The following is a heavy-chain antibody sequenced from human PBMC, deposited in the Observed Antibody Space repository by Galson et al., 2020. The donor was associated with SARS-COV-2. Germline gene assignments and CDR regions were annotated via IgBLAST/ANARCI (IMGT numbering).Heavy chain of an antibody. CDR3: ARGEGYHHY. CDR1: GYSIRSGYS. Sequence: SETLSLTCAVSGYSIRSGYSWGWIRQPPGKGLEWIGYIHQSGSTYYNPSLKSRVTISVDSSKNQFSLNLRSVTAADTAIYFCARGEGYHHYWGQGTLVTVSS. J-gene: IGHJ4*02. D-gene: IGHD5-12*01. CDR2: IHQSGST. V-gene: IGHV4-38-2*01.